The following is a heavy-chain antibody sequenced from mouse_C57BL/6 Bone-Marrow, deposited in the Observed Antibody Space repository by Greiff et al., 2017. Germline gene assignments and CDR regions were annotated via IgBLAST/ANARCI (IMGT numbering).Heavy chain of an antibody. D-gene: IGHD2-12*01. CDR2: ISRGGSYT. CDR3: AHDGGYWYFDV. Sequence: EVHLVESGGDLVKPGGSLKLSCAASGFTFSSYGMSWVRQTPDKRLEWVATISRGGSYTYYPDSVKGRFTLSRDNANNTLYLQLRSLTSEDTAMXCCAHDGGYWYFDVGGTGTTVTVSS. J-gene: IGHJ1*03. V-gene: IGHV5-6*01. CDR1: GFTFSSYG.